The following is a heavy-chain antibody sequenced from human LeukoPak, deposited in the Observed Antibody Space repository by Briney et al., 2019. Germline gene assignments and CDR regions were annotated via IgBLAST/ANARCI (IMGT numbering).Heavy chain of an antibody. D-gene: IGHD6-13*01. CDR3: ARDRIAAAGTDWFDP. V-gene: IGHV1-18*01. CDR1: GYTFTSYG. Sequence: ASVKVSCKASGYTFTSYGISWVRQAPGQGLEWMGWISAYNGNTNYARKLQGRVTMTTDTSTSTAYMELRSLRSDDTAVYYYARDRIAAAGTDWFDPWGQGTLVTVSS. CDR2: ISAYNGNT. J-gene: IGHJ5*02.